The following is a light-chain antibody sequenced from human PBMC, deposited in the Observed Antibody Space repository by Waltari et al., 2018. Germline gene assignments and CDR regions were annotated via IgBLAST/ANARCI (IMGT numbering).Light chain of an antibody. V-gene: IGKV3-15*01. Sequence: EVVMTQSPATLSVSPGERATLSCWASQSVRSNLAWYQQKPGQAPRPLIYGASTRATGIPGRFSGSGSGTEFTLTISSLQSEDFAVYYCQHYNNWPLTFGQGTRLAIK. CDR2: GAS. CDR3: QHYNNWPLT. CDR1: QSVRSN. J-gene: IGKJ5*01.